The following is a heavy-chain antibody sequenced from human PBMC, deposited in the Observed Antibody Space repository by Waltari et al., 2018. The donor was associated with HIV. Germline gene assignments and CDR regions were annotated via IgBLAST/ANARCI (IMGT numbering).Heavy chain of an antibody. J-gene: IGHJ4*01. CDR1: GGSFNSPDFY. D-gene: IGHD3-9*01. V-gene: IGHV4-30-4*08. CDR2: ISYSGNA. CDR3: ARVSFDTRGSYTSFYFDS. Sequence: QLYESGPGLVQPSETLSVTCTVSGGSFNSPDFYWAWIRQSPGKNLEWIGHISYSGNAHLNSFFPSRLTISVDKSKNQFSLKMDSLTAADTAVFFCARVSFDTRGSYTSFYFDSWGEGTLVTVSP.